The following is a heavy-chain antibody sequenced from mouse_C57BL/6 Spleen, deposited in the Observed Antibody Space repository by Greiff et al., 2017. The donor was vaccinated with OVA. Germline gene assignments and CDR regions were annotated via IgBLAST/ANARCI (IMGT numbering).Heavy chain of an antibody. J-gene: IGHJ3*01. D-gene: IGHD2-3*01. CDR1: GFTFSDAW. Sequence: EVKLMESGGGLVQPGGSMKLSCAASGFTFSDAWMDWVRQSPEKGLEWVAEIRKKANNHATYYAESVKGRFTISRDDSKSSVYLQMHSLRAEDTGIYYCTIYDGYSFAYWGQGTLVTVSA. CDR2: IRKKANNHAT. CDR3: TIYDGYSFAY. V-gene: IGHV6-6*01.